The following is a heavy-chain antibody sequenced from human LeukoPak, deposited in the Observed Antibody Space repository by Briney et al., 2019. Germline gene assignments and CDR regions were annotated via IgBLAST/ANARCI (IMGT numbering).Heavy chain of an antibody. D-gene: IGHD1-14*01. J-gene: IGHJ4*02. CDR3: ARGVEPLAANTLAY. Sequence: PGGSLRLSCAASGFTFITNDMTWVRQAPGKGLEWVSVLYSDGNTKYADSVQVRFTISRDNSKNTLYLEMNSLSPDDTAVYYCARGVEPLAANTLAYWGQGTLVTVSS. CDR2: LYSDGNT. CDR1: GFTFITND. V-gene: IGHV3-53*01.